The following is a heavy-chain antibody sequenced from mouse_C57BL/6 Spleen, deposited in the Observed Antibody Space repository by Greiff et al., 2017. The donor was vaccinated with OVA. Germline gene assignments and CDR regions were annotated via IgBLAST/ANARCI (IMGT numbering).Heavy chain of an antibody. Sequence: VQLKESGPELVKPGASVKISCKASGYAFSSSWMNWVKQRPGKGLEWIGRIYPGDGDTNYNGKFKGKATLTADKSSSTAYMQLSSLTSEDSAVYFCAETAQATGFAYWGQGTLVTVSA. J-gene: IGHJ3*01. D-gene: IGHD3-2*02. CDR3: AETAQATGFAY. V-gene: IGHV1-82*01. CDR2: IYPGDGDT. CDR1: GYAFSSSW.